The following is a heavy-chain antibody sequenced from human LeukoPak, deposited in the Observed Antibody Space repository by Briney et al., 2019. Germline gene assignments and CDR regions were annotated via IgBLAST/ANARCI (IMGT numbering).Heavy chain of an antibody. Sequence: PSETLSLTCTVSGGSISSYYWSWIRQPAGKGLDWIGRIYTSGSTNYNPSLKSRVTMSVDTSKNQFSLKLSSVTAADTAVYYCARSYSSSPFDYWGQGTLVTVSS. CDR2: IYTSGST. CDR3: ARSYSSSPFDY. D-gene: IGHD6-6*01. CDR1: GGSISSYY. J-gene: IGHJ4*02. V-gene: IGHV4-4*07.